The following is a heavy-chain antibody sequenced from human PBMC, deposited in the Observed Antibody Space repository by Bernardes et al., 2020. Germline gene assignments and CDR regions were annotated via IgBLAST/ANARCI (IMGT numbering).Heavy chain of an antibody. D-gene: IGHD2-2*01. V-gene: IGHV1-2*04. CDR1: GYTFTGYY. Sequence: ASVKVSCKASGYTFTGYYMHWVRQAPGQELEWMGWINPNSGGTNYAQKFQGWVTMTRDTCISTAYMELSRLRSDDTAVYYCARSTPIVVVPAAISDSRNNWFDPWGQGTLVTVSS. CDR3: ARSTPIVVVPAAISDSRNNWFDP. CDR2: INPNSGGT. J-gene: IGHJ5*02.